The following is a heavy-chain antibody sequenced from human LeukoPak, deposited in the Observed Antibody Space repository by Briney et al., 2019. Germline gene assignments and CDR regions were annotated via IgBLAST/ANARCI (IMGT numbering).Heavy chain of an antibody. D-gene: IGHD6-19*01. CDR1: GFTFSSYA. CDR3: AKGSRDSSGWYRDY. J-gene: IGHJ4*02. Sequence: GGSLRLSCAASGFTFSSYAMSWVRQAPGKGLEWVSAISGSGGSTYYAGSVKGRFTISRDNSKNTLYLQMNSLRAEDTAVYYCAKGSRDSSGWYRDYWGQGTLVTVSS. V-gene: IGHV3-23*01. CDR2: ISGSGGST.